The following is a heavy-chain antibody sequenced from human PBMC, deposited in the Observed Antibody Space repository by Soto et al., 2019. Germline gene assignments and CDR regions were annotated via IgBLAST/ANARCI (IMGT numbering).Heavy chain of an antibody. D-gene: IGHD6-19*01. CDR3: ARQGDMAATPADAFDI. J-gene: IGHJ3*02. V-gene: IGHV5-51*01. CDR1: GRTFSNHW. Sequence: GESLKISCKVSGRTFSNHWISWGLQGPGKGLEWMGIIYPGDSDARYSPSFAGQVTISVDKSITTAYLHWSSLEASDSAVYYCARQGDMAATPADAFDIWGQGTLVTVSS. CDR2: IYPGDSDA.